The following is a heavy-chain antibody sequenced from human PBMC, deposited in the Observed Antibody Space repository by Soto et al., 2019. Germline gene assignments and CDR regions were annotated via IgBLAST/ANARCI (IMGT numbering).Heavy chain of an antibody. V-gene: IGHV3-74*01. D-gene: IGHD5-12*01. Sequence: EVQLVESGGGVVQPGGSLRLSCAASGFTFSSYWMHWVRQAPGKGLVWVSRINSDGSSTSYADSVKGRFTISRDNAKTTLYLQMNSLRAEDTAVYYCARDKGGYDSYHYYYMDVWGKGTTVTVSS. CDR3: ARDKGGYDSYHYYYMDV. CDR2: INSDGSST. CDR1: GFTFSSYW. J-gene: IGHJ6*03.